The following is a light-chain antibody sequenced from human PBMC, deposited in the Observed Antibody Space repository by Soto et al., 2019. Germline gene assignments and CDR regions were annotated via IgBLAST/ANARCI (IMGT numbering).Light chain of an antibody. Sequence: DIVMTQSPLSLPVTPGEPASISCRSSQSLLHLNGNNYLDWYLQKPGQSPQLLIYLGSNRASGVTDRFSGSGSGTAFTLKISRVEAEDVGIYYCMQALQNPVTFGQGTRLEIK. J-gene: IGKJ5*01. V-gene: IGKV2-28*01. CDR2: LGS. CDR1: QSLLHLNGNNY. CDR3: MQALQNPVT.